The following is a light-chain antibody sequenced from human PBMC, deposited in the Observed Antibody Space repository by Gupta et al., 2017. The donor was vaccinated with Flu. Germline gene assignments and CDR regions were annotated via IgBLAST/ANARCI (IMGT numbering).Light chain of an antibody. J-gene: IGLJ3*02. CDR3: QVGDGSDLWV. V-gene: IGLV3-21*02. Sequence: SYVLTQPPSVSVAPGQTARITCGGDNIGSESVHWYQQKPGQAPVLVLFDDRDRPAGIPDRFSGSNSGDTATLTISRVEAGDEADYYCQVGDGSDLWVFGGGTKLTVL. CDR1: NIGSES. CDR2: DDR.